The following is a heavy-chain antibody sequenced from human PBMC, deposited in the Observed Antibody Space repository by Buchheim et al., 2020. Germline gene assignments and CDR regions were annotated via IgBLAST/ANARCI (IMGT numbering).Heavy chain of an antibody. CDR1: GFTFSSYD. V-gene: IGHV3-13*04. CDR2: VGMAGDT. CDR3: ARDPSGRGMDV. Sequence: EVQLVESGGGLVQPGGSLRLSCAASGFTFSSYDMQWIRQVTGKGLEWVSAVGMAGDTHYSASVRGRFTISRENAKNSLYLQMNYLRAGDTAVYYCARDPSGRGMDVWGQGTT. J-gene: IGHJ6*02.